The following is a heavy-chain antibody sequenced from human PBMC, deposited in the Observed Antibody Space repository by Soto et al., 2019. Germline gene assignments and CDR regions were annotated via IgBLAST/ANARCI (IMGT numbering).Heavy chain of an antibody. CDR2: TYYRSKWYN. CDR3: ARARYSYGQPLFDY. CDR1: GDSVSSNSAA. Sequence: SQTLSLTCAISGDSVSSNSAAWNWNKQSPSRGLEWLGRTYYRSKWYNDYAVSVKSRITINQDTSKNQFSLQLNSVTPEDTALYYCARARYSYGQPLFDYWGQGTLVTVSS. V-gene: IGHV6-1*01. J-gene: IGHJ4*02. D-gene: IGHD5-18*01.